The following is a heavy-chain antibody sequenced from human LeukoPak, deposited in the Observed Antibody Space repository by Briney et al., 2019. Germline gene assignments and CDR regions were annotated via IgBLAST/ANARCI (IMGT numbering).Heavy chain of an antibody. D-gene: IGHD4-17*01. J-gene: IGHJ3*01. Sequence: GGSLRLSCAASGFTFSSYAMSWVRQAPGKGLEWVSAISGSGGSTYYADSVKGRFTISRDNSKNTLYLQMDDLKPGDTAIYHCAKCMTTYGRGGFDVWGPGTMVTVSS. CDR2: ISGSGGST. V-gene: IGHV3-23*01. CDR1: GFTFSSYA. CDR3: AKCMTTYGRGGFDV.